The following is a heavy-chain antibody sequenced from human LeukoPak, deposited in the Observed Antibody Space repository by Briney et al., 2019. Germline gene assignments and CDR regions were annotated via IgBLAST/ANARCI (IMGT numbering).Heavy chain of an antibody. D-gene: IGHD3-3*01. J-gene: IGHJ5*02. CDR3: ARDSYRRITVLGVVISHPTFDP. Sequence: ASVKVSCKASGYTFSSYDINWVRQANGQGLEWMGWMNPNSGNTDNAQKFRGRVTMTRNTSVSTAYMELSSLTSGDTAVYYCARDSYRRITVLGVVISHPTFDPWGQGTLVTVSS. CDR1: GYTFSSYD. V-gene: IGHV1-8*01. CDR2: MNPNSGNT.